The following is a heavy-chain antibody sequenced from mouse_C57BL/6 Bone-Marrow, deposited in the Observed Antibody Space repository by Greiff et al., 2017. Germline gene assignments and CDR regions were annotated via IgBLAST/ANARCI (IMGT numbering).Heavy chain of an antibody. J-gene: IGHJ4*01. V-gene: IGHV1-63*01. CDR3: ARLRRRYYYAMDY. D-gene: IGHD2-12*01. CDR2: IYPGGGYT. Sequence: VQLMQSGAELVRPGTSVKMSCKASGYTFTNYWIGWAKQRPGHGLEWIGDIYPGGGYTNYNEKFKGKATLTADKSSSTAYMQFSSLTSEDSAIYYCARLRRRYYYAMDYWGQGTSVTVSS. CDR1: GYTFTNYW.